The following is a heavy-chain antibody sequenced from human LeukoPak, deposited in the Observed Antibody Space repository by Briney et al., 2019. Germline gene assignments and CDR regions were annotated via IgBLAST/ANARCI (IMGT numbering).Heavy chain of an antibody. CDR1: GYTFTDYY. Sequence: VASVKVSCKASGYTFTDYYMHWVRQAPGQGLEWMGRINPNSGGTNYAKKFQGRVTMTRDTSISTIYVELSRLRSDDTAVYYCARDGYSSSSPDKNWFDPWGQGTLVTVSS. J-gene: IGHJ5*02. CDR3: ARDGYSSSSPDKNWFDP. CDR2: INPNSGGT. V-gene: IGHV1-2*06. D-gene: IGHD6-6*01.